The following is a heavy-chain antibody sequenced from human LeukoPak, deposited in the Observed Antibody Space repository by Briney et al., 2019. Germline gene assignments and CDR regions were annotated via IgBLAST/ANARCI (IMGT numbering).Heavy chain of an antibody. CDR1: GFSFSDCN. CDR3: ARDLHYYVAMDV. V-gene: IGHV3-11*05. J-gene: IGHJ6*02. CDR2: ITPISSYT. D-gene: IGHD3-10*02. Sequence: GGALRLSCTASGFSFSDCNMSWIRLAPGKGLEWVSFITPISSYTNYADSVKDRFTISRDNAKNSLYLQMNSLRAEDTAVYYCARDLHYYVAMDVWGQGTTVTVFS.